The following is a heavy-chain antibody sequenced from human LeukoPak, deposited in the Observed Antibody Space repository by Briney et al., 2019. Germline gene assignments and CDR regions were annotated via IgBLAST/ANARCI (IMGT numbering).Heavy chain of an antibody. D-gene: IGHD4-11*01. J-gene: IGHJ5*01. CDR2: IWNDGSNK. V-gene: IGHV3-33*06. CDR1: GFTLSHFG. Sequence: GGSLRLSCATSGFTLSHFGMHWVRQAPGKGLEWVAVIWNDGSNKYYGDSVKGRFTISRDNSRNTLYLQMDSLRLEDTAVYYCAKDAQRGFDYSNSLESWGQGTLVTVSS. CDR3: AKDAQRGFDYSNSLES.